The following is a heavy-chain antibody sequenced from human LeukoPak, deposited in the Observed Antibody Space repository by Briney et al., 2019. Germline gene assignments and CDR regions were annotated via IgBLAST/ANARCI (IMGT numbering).Heavy chain of an antibody. CDR2: IYTSGST. CDR1: GGSISSGSYY. D-gene: IGHD6-13*01. CDR3: ARVREQQLVDY. V-gene: IGHV4-61*02. J-gene: IGHJ4*02. Sequence: SETLSLTCTVSGGSISSGSYYWSWIRQPAGKGLEWIGRIYTSGSTNYNPSLKSRVTISVDTSKNQFSLKLSSVTAADTAVYYCARVREQQLVDYWGQGTLVTVSS.